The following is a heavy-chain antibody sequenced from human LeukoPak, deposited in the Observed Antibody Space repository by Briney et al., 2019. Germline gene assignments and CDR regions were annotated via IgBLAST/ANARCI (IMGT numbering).Heavy chain of an antibody. CDR1: GGSVSSGSYY. V-gene: IGHV4-61*01. CDR3: ARLATYYYDSSPYDS. CDR2: IYYSGST. D-gene: IGHD3-22*01. J-gene: IGHJ4*02. Sequence: SETLSLTCTVSGGSVSSGSYYWSCIRQPPGKGLEWIGYIYYSGSTNYNPSLKSRVTISVDTSKNQFSLRLSSVTAADTAVYYCARLATYYYDSSPYDSWGQGTLVSVSS.